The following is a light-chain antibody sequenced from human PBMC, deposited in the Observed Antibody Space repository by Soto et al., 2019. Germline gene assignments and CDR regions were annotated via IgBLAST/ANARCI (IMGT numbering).Light chain of an antibody. V-gene: IGKV2-28*01. Sequence: DIVVTQSPLSLPVTPGEPASISCRSSQNLMHSNGYNYLDWYLQKPGQSPQLLISLGSNRASGVPDRFSGSGSGTDFTLKISRVEAEDVGVYYCMQTLQTPTFGQGTKVDIK. CDR2: LGS. CDR3: MQTLQTPT. CDR1: QNLMHSNGYNY. J-gene: IGKJ1*01.